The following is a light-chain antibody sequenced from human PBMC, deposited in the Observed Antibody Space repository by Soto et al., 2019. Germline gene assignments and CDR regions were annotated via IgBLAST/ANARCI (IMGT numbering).Light chain of an antibody. J-gene: IGLJ1*01. CDR2: DVT. V-gene: IGLV2-11*01. CDR1: YSDVGLYDY. Sequence: QSALTQPRSVSGSPGQSVTISCTGTYSDVGLYDYLSWYQQHPGKAPKLIISDVTKRPSGVPDRFSGSKSGNTASLTISGLQAEAEADYYCCSYAGTYTYVFGSGTKVTVL. CDR3: CSYAGTYTYV.